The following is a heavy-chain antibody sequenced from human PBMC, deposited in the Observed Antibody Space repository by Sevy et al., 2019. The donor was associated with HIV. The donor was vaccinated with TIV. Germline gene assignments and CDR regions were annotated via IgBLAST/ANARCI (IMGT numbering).Heavy chain of an antibody. D-gene: IGHD3-3*02. CDR3: ARDGRGISAVDI. J-gene: IGHJ3*02. CDR2: ISGDGENT. V-gene: IGHV3-23*01. CDR1: EFIFSSHA. Sequence: GGSLRLSCVASEFIFSSHAVSWVRQAPGKGLEWVSAISGDGENTHYADSVRGRFTISRDNFKNTLYLQMNSLRAEDTALDYCARDGRGISAVDIWGPGTMVTVSS.